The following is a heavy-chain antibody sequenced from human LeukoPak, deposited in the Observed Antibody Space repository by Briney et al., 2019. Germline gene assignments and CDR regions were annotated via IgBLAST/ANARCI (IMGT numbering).Heavy chain of an antibody. CDR1: GFTFSSYE. D-gene: IGHD1-1*01. Sequence: GGSLRLSCAASGFTFSSYEMNWVRQAPGKGLEWVSYISSSGSTIYYADSVKGRFTISRGNAKNSLYLQMSSLRAEDTAVYYCASQVNWNYDYWGQGTLVTVSS. J-gene: IGHJ4*02. CDR2: ISSSGSTI. V-gene: IGHV3-48*03. CDR3: ASQVNWNYDY.